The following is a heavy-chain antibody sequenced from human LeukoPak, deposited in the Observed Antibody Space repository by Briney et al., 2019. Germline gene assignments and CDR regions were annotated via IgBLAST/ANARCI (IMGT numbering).Heavy chain of an antibody. V-gene: IGHV3-30*02. D-gene: IGHD3-3*01. Sequence: PGGSLRLSCAASGFTFSSYGMHWVRQAPGKGLEWVAFIRYDGSNKYYADSVKGRFTISRDNSKDTLYLQMNSLRAEDTAVYYCAKSQRRITIFGVPDYWGQGTLVTVSS. CDR1: GFTFSSYG. J-gene: IGHJ4*02. CDR3: AKSQRRITIFGVPDY. CDR2: IRYDGSNK.